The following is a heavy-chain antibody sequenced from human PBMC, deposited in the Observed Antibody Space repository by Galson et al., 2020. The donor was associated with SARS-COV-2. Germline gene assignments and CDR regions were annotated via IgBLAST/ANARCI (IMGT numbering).Heavy chain of an antibody. CDR3: TRERGYSYGYSDY. Sequence: NSGGSLRLSCAASGFTFSSYNLNWVRQAPGKGLEWVSSISGTSTNIYYADSMKGRFTISRDNAKNSVYLQMNSLGTEYTAVYYCTRERGYSYGYSDYWGQGTLVTVSS. J-gene: IGHJ4*02. V-gene: IGHV3-21*06. CDR2: ISGTSTNI. CDR1: GFTFSSYN. D-gene: IGHD5-18*01.